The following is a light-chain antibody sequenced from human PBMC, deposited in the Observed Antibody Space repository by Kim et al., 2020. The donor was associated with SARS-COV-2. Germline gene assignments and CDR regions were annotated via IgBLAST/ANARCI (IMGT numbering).Light chain of an antibody. CDR1: QGVGIY. Sequence: STGDRVTITCRASQGVGIYLAWYQQKPGKAPKLLIYGASTLQSGVPSTFSGSGSGTDFTLTISCLQSEDFATYYCQQYYTYPRTFGQGTKVDIK. V-gene: IGKV1-8*01. CDR3: QQYYTYPRT. J-gene: IGKJ1*01. CDR2: GAS.